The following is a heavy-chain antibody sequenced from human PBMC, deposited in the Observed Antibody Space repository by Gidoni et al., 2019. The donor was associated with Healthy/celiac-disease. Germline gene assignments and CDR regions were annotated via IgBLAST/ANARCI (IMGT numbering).Heavy chain of an antibody. V-gene: IGHV3-48*01. Sequence: EVQLVESGGGLVQPGGSLRLSCAASGFTFSSYSMNWVRQAPGKGLEWVSYISSSSSTIYYADSVKGRFTISRDNAKNSLYLQMNSLRAEDTAVYYCASGLGAVAKGTFDYWGQGTLVTVSS. CDR3: ASGLGAVAKGTFDY. D-gene: IGHD6-19*01. J-gene: IGHJ4*02. CDR1: GFTFSSYS. CDR2: ISSSSSTI.